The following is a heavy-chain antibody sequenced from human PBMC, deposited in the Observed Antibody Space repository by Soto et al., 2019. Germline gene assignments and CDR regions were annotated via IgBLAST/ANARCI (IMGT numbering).Heavy chain of an antibody. D-gene: IGHD6-19*01. Sequence: EVQLVESGGALVQPGGSLRLSCATSGFTFTHYWMNWVRQAPGKGLEWVANINIDGTEKYYXXSVKGRFTISRDNAKXXXXXXXXXLRDEDMAVXXCARNRGWEMLDYWGQGTLVTVSS. CDR2: INIDGTEK. CDR1: GFTFTHYW. V-gene: IGHV3-7*01. CDR3: ARNRGWEMLDY. J-gene: IGHJ4*02.